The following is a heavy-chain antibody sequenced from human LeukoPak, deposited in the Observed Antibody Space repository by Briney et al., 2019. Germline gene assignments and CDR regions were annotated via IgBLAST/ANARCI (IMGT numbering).Heavy chain of an antibody. J-gene: IGHJ5*02. CDR3: ARDRELGS. Sequence: PSETLSLTCIVSGGSISIYYWNWVRQPPGKGLEWIGYIYNSVSTEYNPSLKRRATISADTSKNQFSLKLTSVTAADTAVYYCARDRELGSWGQGILVTVSS. D-gene: IGHD3-16*01. CDR2: IYNSVST. CDR1: GGSISIYY. V-gene: IGHV4-59*01.